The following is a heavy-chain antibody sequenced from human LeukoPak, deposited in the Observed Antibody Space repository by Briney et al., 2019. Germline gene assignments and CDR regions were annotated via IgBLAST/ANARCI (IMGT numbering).Heavy chain of an antibody. Sequence: GGPLRLSCAASGFSFSTYGMHWVRQAPGKGLEWVALIWNAGTNTYYADSVKGRFTISRDNSKNTLYLQMNSLRAEDTAVYYCVGDTPPVGDYHLDYWGQGTLVIVSS. J-gene: IGHJ4*02. CDR3: VGDTPPVGDYHLDY. D-gene: IGHD1-26*01. CDR2: IWNAGTNT. CDR1: GFSFSTYG. V-gene: IGHV3-33*01.